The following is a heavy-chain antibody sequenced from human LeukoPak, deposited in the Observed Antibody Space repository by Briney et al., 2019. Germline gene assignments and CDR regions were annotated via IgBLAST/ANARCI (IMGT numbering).Heavy chain of an antibody. CDR1: GGTFSSYA. D-gene: IGHD3-9*01. CDR2: IIPTFSTA. V-gene: IGHV1-69*13. Sequence: SVKVSCKASGGTFSSYAISWLRQAPGQGLEWMGGIIPTFSTANYAQKFQGRVTITADESTSTAYMELSSLRSEDTAVYYCARGSGGPRYFDWLLSYWGQGTLVTVSS. CDR3: ARGSGGPRYFDWLLSY. J-gene: IGHJ4*02.